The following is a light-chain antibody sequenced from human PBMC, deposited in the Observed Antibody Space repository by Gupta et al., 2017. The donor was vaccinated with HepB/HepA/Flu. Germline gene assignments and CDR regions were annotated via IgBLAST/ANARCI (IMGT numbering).Light chain of an antibody. CDR2: DDS. J-gene: IGLJ2*01. CDR3: SSCKETNTRVV. Sequence: QAALTQPASVSGSPGQSITISCTGTSSDVGTYNSVSWYQQYPGKAPNLLIYDDSNRPSGLSNRFSGSKSGNSAALTISGLQAEDEAEYFCSSCKETNTRVVFGGGTKLTVL. CDR1: SSDVGTYNS. V-gene: IGLV2-14*03.